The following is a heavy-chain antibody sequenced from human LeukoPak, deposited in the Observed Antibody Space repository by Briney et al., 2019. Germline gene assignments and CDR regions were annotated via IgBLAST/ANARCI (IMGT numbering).Heavy chain of an antibody. CDR1: GGTFSSYA. Sequence: ASVKVSFKASGGTFSSYAISWVRQAPGQGLEWMGGIIPIFGTANYAQKFQGRVTITADESTSTAYMELSSLRSEDTAVYYCAGGYYYDSSGYYLFDYWGQGTLVTVSS. J-gene: IGHJ4*02. CDR2: IIPIFGTA. CDR3: AGGYYYDSSGYYLFDY. D-gene: IGHD3-22*01. V-gene: IGHV1-69*13.